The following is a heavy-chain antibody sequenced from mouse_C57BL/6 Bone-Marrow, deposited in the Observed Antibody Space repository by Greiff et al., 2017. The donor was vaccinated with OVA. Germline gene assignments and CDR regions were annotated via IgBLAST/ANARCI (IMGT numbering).Heavy chain of an antibody. J-gene: IGHJ2*01. Sequence: QVQLQQPGAELVKPGASVKLSCKASGYTFTSHWMHWVKQRPGQGLEWIGMIHPNSGSTNYNEKFKSKATLTVDKSSITAYMQLSSLTSEDSAVYYCAPNWDYFDYWGQGTTLTVSS. D-gene: IGHD4-1*01. CDR1: GYTFTSHW. CDR3: APNWDYFDY. V-gene: IGHV1-64*01. CDR2: IHPNSGST.